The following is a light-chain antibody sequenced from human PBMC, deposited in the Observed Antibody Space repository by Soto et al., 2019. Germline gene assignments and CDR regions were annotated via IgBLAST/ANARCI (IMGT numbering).Light chain of an antibody. CDR1: SSNIGAGYD. V-gene: IGLV1-40*01. J-gene: IGLJ3*02. CDR3: HSYDSSLSGWV. CDR2: GNS. Sequence: QSVLTQPPSVSGAPGQRVTISCTESSSNIGAGYDVHWYQQLPGTAPKLLIYGNSNRPSGVPDRFSGSKSGTSASLAITGLQAEDEADYYCHSYDSSLSGWVFGRGTKLTVL.